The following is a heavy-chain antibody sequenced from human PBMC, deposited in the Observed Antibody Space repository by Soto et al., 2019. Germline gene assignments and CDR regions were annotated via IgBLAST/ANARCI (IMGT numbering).Heavy chain of an antibody. Sequence: LRLSCAASGFTFSSYAMSWVRQAPGKGLEWVSAISGSGGSTYYADSVKGRFTISRDNSKNTLYLQMNSLRAEDTAVYYCAKGEQLVPYYYGMDVWGQGTTVTVSS. J-gene: IGHJ6*02. D-gene: IGHD6-6*01. CDR3: AKGEQLVPYYYGMDV. CDR1: GFTFSSYA. V-gene: IGHV3-23*01. CDR2: ISGSGGST.